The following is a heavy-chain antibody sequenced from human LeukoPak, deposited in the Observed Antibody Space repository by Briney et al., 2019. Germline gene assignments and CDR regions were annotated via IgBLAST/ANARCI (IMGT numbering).Heavy chain of an antibody. CDR3: ARADFWSGYRY. CDR1: GGSISSGGYY. D-gene: IGHD3-3*01. J-gene: IGHJ4*02. Sequence: PSETLSLTCTVSGGSISSGGYYWSWIRQHPGKGLEWIGYIYYSGSTYYNPSLTRRVTISVATSKNQSSLKLSSVPAADTAVYYCARADFWSGYRYWGQGTLVTVSS. V-gene: IGHV4-31*03. CDR2: IYYSGST.